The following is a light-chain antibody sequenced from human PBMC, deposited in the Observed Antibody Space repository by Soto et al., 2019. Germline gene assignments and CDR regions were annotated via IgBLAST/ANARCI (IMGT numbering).Light chain of an antibody. CDR3: QQTYSTPLT. J-gene: IGKJ4*01. Sequence: DIQLTQSPSSLSASVVYRVTITCRASQSVSKYLNWYQQKPGKAPKLLIYAASSLQSGVPSRFSGSGSGTDFTLTISSLQPEDFATYYCQQTYSTPLTFGGGTKVDI. CDR1: QSVSKY. V-gene: IGKV1-39*01. CDR2: AAS.